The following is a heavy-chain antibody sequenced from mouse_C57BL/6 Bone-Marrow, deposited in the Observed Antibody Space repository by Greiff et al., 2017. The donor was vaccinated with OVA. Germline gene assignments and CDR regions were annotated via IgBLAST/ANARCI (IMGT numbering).Heavy chain of an antibody. CDR1: GFNIKDDY. V-gene: IGHV14-4*01. J-gene: IGHJ4*01. D-gene: IGHD2-5*01. CDR3: KVTTSYYYAMDY. Sequence: VQLKQSGAELVRPGASVKLSCTASGFNIKDDYMHWVKQRPEQGLEWIGWIDPENGDTEYASKFQGKATITADTSSNTAYLQLSSLTSEDTAVYYCKVTTSYYYAMDYWGQGTSVTVSS. CDR2: IDPENGDT.